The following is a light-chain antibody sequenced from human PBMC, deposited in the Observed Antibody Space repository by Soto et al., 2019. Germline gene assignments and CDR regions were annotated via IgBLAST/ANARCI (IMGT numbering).Light chain of an antibody. Sequence: DIQMTQSPSTLSASVGDRVTITCRASQSISSWLAWYQQKPGKAPKLLIYDASSLESGVPSRFSGSGSGTEFSLTISSLQPDDLATYYCQQYNGYRWTFGQGTRLEIK. CDR3: QQYNGYRWT. V-gene: IGKV1-5*01. CDR2: DAS. J-gene: IGKJ5*01. CDR1: QSISSW.